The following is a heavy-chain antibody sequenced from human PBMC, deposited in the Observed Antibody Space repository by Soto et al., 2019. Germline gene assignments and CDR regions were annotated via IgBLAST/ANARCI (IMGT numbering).Heavy chain of an antibody. V-gene: IGHV1-69*01. Sequence: QVQLVQSGAEVKKPGSSVMVSCKASGGTFSSYAISWVRQAPGQGLEWMGGIIPIFGTANYAQKFQGRVTITADESTSTAYMELSSLRSEDTAVYYCASRNYYDSSGYSQYFDYWGQGTLVTVSS. D-gene: IGHD3-22*01. CDR3: ASRNYYDSSGYSQYFDY. CDR1: GGTFSSYA. J-gene: IGHJ4*02. CDR2: IIPIFGTA.